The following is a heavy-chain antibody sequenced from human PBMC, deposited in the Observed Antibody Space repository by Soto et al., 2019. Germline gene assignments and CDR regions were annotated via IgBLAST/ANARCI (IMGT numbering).Heavy chain of an antibody. CDR3: AREYCYDSSGYYPRWFDP. V-gene: IGHV4-31*02. Sequence: SETLSLTXTVSGGSISSGGYYWSWIRQHPGNGLEWIGYIYYSGSTYYNPSLKSRVTISVDASKNQFSLKLSSVTAADTAVYYCAREYCYDSSGYYPRWFDPWGQGTLVTVSS. D-gene: IGHD3-22*01. CDR2: IYYSGST. J-gene: IGHJ5*02. CDR1: GGSISSGGYY.